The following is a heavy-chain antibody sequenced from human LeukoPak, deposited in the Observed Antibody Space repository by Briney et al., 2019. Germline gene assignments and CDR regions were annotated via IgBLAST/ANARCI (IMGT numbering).Heavy chain of an antibody. CDR2: ITWNSDDM. CDR3: AREGRVSGYDFDC. CDR1: GSTFDGYG. D-gene: IGHD5-12*01. J-gene: IGHJ4*02. V-gene: IGHV3-9*01. Sequence: GRSLRLSCAASGSTFDGYGMYWVRQAPGKGLEWVSGITWNSDDMAYADSVKGRFTISRDNAKNTLYLQMNSLRVEDTAVYYCAREGRVSGYDFDCWGQGTLVTVSS.